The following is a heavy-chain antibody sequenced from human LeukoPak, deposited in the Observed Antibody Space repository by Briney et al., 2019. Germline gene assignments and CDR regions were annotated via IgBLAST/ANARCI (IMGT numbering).Heavy chain of an antibody. D-gene: IGHD6-19*01. CDR2: VYYSGIT. Sequence: SETLSLTCTVSGGSISRSLYYWGWIRQPPGKGLEWIASVYYSGITYYNPSLQSRVTISVDTSKNQFSLKLRSVTAADTAVYYCARDIAVGKRNYYYYMDVWGKGTTVTISS. V-gene: IGHV4-39*07. J-gene: IGHJ6*03. CDR1: GGSISRSLYY. CDR3: ARDIAVGKRNYYYYMDV.